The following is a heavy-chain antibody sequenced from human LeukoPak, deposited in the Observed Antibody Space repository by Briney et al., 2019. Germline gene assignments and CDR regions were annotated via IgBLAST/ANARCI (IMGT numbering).Heavy chain of an antibody. J-gene: IGHJ4*02. CDR3: ARGSRPVYDFWAGWTVDY. CDR2: INQHGTEK. V-gene: IGHV3-7*04. CDR1: EFIFYDYW. Sequence: PGGSLRLSCVASEFIFYDYWMTWVRQAPGKGLEWVAKINQHGTEKNYGDSVKGRFTISRDNAKNSVYLQMNTLRAEDTAVYYCARGSRPVYDFWAGWTVDYWGRGTLVTVSS. D-gene: IGHD3-3*01.